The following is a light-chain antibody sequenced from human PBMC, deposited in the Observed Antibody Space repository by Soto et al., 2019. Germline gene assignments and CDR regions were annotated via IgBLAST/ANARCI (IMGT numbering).Light chain of an antibody. Sequence: QSVLTQPPSVSAAPGQKVTISCSGSSSNIGESYVSWYQHLPGTAPKLLIYDNNKRPSGIPDRFSGSSSGTSATLGITGLQTGDEADYYCGTWDSSLSTGIFCGGTKVTVL. J-gene: IGLJ2*01. CDR3: GTWDSSLSTGI. CDR2: DNN. CDR1: SSNIGESY. V-gene: IGLV1-51*01.